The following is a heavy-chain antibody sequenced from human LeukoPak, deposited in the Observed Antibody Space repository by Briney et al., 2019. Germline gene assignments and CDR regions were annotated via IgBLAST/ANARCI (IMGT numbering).Heavy chain of an antibody. D-gene: IGHD4-17*01. CDR2: MNPNSGNT. Sequence: ASVKVSCKASGYTFTSYDINWVRQATGQGLEWMGWMNPNSGNTGYAQKFQSRVTMTRNTSISTAYMELSSLRSEDMAVYYCASGTTVTNDAFDIWGQGTMVTVSS. CDR3: ASGTTVTNDAFDI. CDR1: GYTFTSYD. J-gene: IGHJ3*02. V-gene: IGHV1-8*01.